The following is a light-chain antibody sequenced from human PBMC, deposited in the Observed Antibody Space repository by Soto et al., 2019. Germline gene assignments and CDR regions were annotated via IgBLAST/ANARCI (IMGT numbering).Light chain of an antibody. CDR1: QSVKNN. CDR3: QQRSNWPLT. V-gene: IGKV3-11*01. CDR2: DAS. J-gene: IGKJ4*01. Sequence: EIVLSQSPATVSVSPGERATLSFRASQSVKNNLAWYQQKPGQAPRLLIHDASNRATGIPARFRGSGSGTDFTLTISSLEPEDFAVYYCQQRSNWPLTFGGGTKVDIK.